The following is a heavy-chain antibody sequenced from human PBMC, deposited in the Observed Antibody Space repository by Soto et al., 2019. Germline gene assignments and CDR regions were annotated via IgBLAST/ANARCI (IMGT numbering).Heavy chain of an antibody. V-gene: IGHV1-2*04. Sequence: GASVKVSCKASGYTFTGYYMHWVRQAPGQGLEWMGWINPNSGGTNYAQKFQGWVTMTRDTSISTAYMELSRLRSDDTAVYYCARSPRGYCSGGSCYSSNGGTARGVFDYWG. CDR1: GYTFTGYY. J-gene: IGHJ4*01. CDR3: ARSPRGYCSGGSCYSSNGGTARGVFDY. CDR2: INPNSGGT. D-gene: IGHD2-15*01.